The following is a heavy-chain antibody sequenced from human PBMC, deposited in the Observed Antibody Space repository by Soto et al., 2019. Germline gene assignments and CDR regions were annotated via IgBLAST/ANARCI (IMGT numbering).Heavy chain of an antibody. CDR3: AKGMLYPDLIQPPLYYYGMDV. Sequence: GGSLRLSCAASGFTFSSYAMSWVRQAPGKGLEWVSAISGSGGSTYYADSVEGRFTISRDNSKNTLYLQMNSLRAEDTAVYYCAKGMLYPDLIQPPLYYYGMDVWGQGTTVTVSS. J-gene: IGHJ6*02. CDR1: GFTFSSYA. CDR2: ISGSGGST. D-gene: IGHD5-18*01. V-gene: IGHV3-23*01.